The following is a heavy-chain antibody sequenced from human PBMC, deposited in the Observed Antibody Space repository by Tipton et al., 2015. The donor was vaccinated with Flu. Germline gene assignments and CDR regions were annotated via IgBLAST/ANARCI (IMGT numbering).Heavy chain of an antibody. V-gene: IGHV4-38-2*02. CDR2: IYHSGST. Sequence: TLSLTCIVSGYSISSGYYWGWIRQPPGKGLEWIASIYHSGSTYYNSSLKSRVTIAVDTSKNQFSLKLSSVTATDTAVYYCARAYGSGVHWFDTWGQGTLVTVYS. CDR3: ARAYGSGVHWFDT. CDR1: GYSISSGYY. D-gene: IGHD3-10*01. J-gene: IGHJ5*02.